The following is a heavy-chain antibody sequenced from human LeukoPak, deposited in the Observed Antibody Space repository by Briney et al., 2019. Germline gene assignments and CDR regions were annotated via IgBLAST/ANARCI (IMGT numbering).Heavy chain of an antibody. D-gene: IGHD3-10*01. J-gene: IGHJ6*02. CDR2: VNPNNGGT. Sequence: ASVKVSCKASGYTFTDYFIHWVRQTPEQGLEWMGRVNPNNGGTNYAQAFQGRVTMTRDTSISTAYMELSRLRSDDTAVYYCASQSSGYALDVWGQGTTVTVSS. V-gene: IGHV1-2*06. CDR1: GYTFTDYF. CDR3: ASQSSGYALDV.